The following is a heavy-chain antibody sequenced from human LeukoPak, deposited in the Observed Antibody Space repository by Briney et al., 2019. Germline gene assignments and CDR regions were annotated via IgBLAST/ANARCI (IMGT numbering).Heavy chain of an antibody. CDR3: ASVWFGEPSYYYYYYMDV. CDR2: IIPIFGTA. Sequence: GASVKVSCKASGGTFSSYAISWVRQAPGQGLEWMGGIIPIFGTANYAQKFQGRVTITTDESTSTAYMELSSLRSEDTAVYYCASVWFGEPSYYYYYYMDVWGKGTTVTVSS. D-gene: IGHD3-10*01. J-gene: IGHJ6*03. V-gene: IGHV1-69*05. CDR1: GGTFSSYA.